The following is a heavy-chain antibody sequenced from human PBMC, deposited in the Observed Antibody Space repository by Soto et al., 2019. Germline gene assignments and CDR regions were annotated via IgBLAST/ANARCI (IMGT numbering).Heavy chain of an antibody. CDR2: IRGSSGST. CDR3: AKAKGDYPDWNFDL. V-gene: IGHV3-23*01. J-gene: IGHJ2*01. CDR1: GFTFSLYA. D-gene: IGHD4-17*01. Sequence: EVQLLESGGGLIQPGGSLRLSCAASGFTFSLYAMSWVRQAPGKGLEWVSAIRGSSGSTWYADSVKGRFTISRDNSRDPLYVQMNSLRAEDTAVYYCAKAKGDYPDWNFDLWGLGALVTVSS.